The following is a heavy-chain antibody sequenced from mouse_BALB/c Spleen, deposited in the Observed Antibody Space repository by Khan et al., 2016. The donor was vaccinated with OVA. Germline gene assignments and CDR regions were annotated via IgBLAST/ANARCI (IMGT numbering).Heavy chain of an antibody. D-gene: IGHD2-1*01. Sequence: EVELVESGGGLVKPGGSLKLSCAASGFTFSSYTMSWVRQTPEKRLEWVATINSGGTYTYYPDSVKGRFTISRDNAKNTLYLQMSSLKSEDTAMYYETREGNYAHWYCDVWGAGTTVTVSA. CDR3: TREGNYAHWYCDV. V-gene: IGHV5-6-4*01. J-gene: IGHJ1*01. CDR2: INSGGTYT. CDR1: GFTFSSYT.